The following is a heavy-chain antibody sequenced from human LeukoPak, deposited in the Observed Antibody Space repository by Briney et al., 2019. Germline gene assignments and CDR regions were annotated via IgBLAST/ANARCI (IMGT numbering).Heavy chain of an antibody. J-gene: IGHJ4*02. CDR2: IYDGGST. CDR1: GGSISSYY. V-gene: IGHV4-59*01. D-gene: IGHD3-22*01. CDR3: ARQSISGSSLSYFDY. Sequence: PSETLSLTCTVSGGSISSYYWSWIRQPPGKGLEWIGNIYDGGSTNYNPSLKSRLTISVDTSKNQCSLKLSSVTAADTAVYYCARQSISGSSLSYFDYWGQGTLVNVSS.